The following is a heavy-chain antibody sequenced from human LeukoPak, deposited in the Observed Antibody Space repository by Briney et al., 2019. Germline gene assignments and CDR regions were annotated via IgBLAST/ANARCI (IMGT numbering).Heavy chain of an antibody. V-gene: IGHV1-18*01. J-gene: IGHJ4*02. D-gene: IGHD1-26*01. Sequence: GASVKVSCKASGYTFTSYGISWVRQAPGQGLEWMGWISAYNGNTNYAQKLQGRVTMTTDTSTSTAYMELRSLRSDDTAVYYCARDKEHIVGATEGVGDFDYWGQGTLVTVSS. CDR1: GYTFTSYG. CDR3: ARDKEHIVGATEGVGDFDY. CDR2: ISAYNGNT.